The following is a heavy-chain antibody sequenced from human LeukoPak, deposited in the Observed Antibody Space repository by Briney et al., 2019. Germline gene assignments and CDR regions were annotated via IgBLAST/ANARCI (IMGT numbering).Heavy chain of an antibody. V-gene: IGHV3-48*03. CDR3: VRGLTAATGTNY. D-gene: IGHD6-13*01. CDR2: ISSSGSTK. J-gene: IGHJ4*02. CDR1: GFTFSSYE. Sequence: PGGSLRLSCAASGFTFSSYEMNWVRQAPGKGLEWVSYISSSGSTKYYADSVKGRFTISRDNAKNSLYLQMNSLRVEDTALYYCVRGLTAATGTNYWGQGVLVTVSS.